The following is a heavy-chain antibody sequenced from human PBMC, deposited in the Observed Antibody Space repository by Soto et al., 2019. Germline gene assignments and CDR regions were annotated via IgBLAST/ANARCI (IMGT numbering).Heavy chain of an antibody. CDR2: FIPIFGTG. CDR3: ARISVLTYGYVLAYYFDS. V-gene: IGHV1-69*01. Sequence: QVQLVQSGAEVKKPASSMRVSCKASGGTFKNYAFSWVRQAPGQGLEWMGGFIPIFGTGNYAEQFQGRVSITADESTKTMYMDLRSLRPDAKAVYYCARISVLTYGYVLAYYFDSWGQGTLITVSS. CDR1: GGTFKNYA. D-gene: IGHD5-18*01. J-gene: IGHJ4*02.